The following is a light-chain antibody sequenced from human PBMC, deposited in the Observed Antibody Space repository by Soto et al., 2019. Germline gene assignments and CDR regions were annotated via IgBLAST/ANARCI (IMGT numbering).Light chain of an antibody. V-gene: IGLV7-46*01. CDR2: DTS. CDR3: LLSYSGARPVV. CDR1: TGAVTSGNW. Sequence: QAVVTQEPSLTVSPGGTVTLTCDSSTGAVTSGNWPYWFQQKPGQAPRTLIYDTSKKHSWTPDRFSGSLLGGKAALTLSGAQPEDEADYYCLLSYSGARPVVFGGGTKLTVL. J-gene: IGLJ2*01.